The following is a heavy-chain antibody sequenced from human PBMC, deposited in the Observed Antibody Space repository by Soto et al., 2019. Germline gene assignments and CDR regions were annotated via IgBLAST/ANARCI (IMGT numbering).Heavy chain of an antibody. CDR2: IYTSGST. V-gene: IGHV4-4*07. Sequence: PSETLSLTCTVSGGSISSYYWSWIRQPAGKGLEWIGRIYTSGSTNYNPSLKSRVTISVDTSKNQFSLKLSSVTAADTAVYYCARGLITEPYNWFDPWGQGTLVTVSS. CDR1: GGSISSYY. J-gene: IGHJ5*02. D-gene: IGHD3-16*01. CDR3: ARGLITEPYNWFDP.